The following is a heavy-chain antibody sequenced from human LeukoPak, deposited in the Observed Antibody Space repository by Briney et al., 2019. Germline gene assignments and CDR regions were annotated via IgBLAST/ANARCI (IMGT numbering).Heavy chain of an antibody. V-gene: IGHV3-23*01. J-gene: IGHJ5*02. CDR2: IGAGGTFT. Sequence: GGSLRLSCTASGFTFSSYAMNWVRQAPGKGLEWVSGIGAGGTFTYYADSVKGRFTISRDNAKNSFYLQMSSLRAEDTAVYYCARSLEVDPWGQGTLVTVSS. CDR1: GFTFSSYA. CDR3: ARSLEVDP.